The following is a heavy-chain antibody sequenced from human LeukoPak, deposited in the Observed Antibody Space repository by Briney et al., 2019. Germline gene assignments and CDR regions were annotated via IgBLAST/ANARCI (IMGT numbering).Heavy chain of an antibody. Sequence: ASVKVSCKASGYTFNRHYMHWVRQAPGQGLEWMGVINPGGSWTSYAQKFQGRVTMTRDMSTSTDYMELSSLRSEDTAVYYCARDNSVGDTAWWFDPWGQGTLVTVSS. J-gene: IGHJ5*02. D-gene: IGHD1-26*01. V-gene: IGHV1-46*02. CDR3: ARDNSVGDTAWWFDP. CDR2: INPGGSWT. CDR1: GYTFNRHY.